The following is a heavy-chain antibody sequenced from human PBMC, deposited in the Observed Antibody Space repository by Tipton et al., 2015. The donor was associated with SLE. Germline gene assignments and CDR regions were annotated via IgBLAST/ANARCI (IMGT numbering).Heavy chain of an antibody. V-gene: IGHV4-61*02. D-gene: IGHD2-15*01. CDR2: SYTSGST. Sequence: LRLSCTVSGGSISSGSYYWSWIRQPAGKGLEWIGRSYTSGSTNYNPSLKSRVTISVDTSKNQFSLKLSSVIAADTAVYYCALDRGGSPNGMDVWGQGTTVTVSS. J-gene: IGHJ6*02. CDR3: ALDRGGSPNGMDV. CDR1: GGSISSGSYY.